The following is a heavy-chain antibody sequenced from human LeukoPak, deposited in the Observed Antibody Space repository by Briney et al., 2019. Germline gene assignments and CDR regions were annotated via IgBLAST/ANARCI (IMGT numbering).Heavy chain of an antibody. CDR2: ISYSGST. CDR1: GGSISSYY. D-gene: IGHD7-27*01. CDR3: ARGPTGDRLLWFDP. Sequence: SETLSLTCTVSGGSISSYYWSWIRQPPGKGLEWIGCISYSGSTNYNPSLKSRITISVDTSKNQFSLKLSSVTAADTAVYYCARGPTGDRLLWFDPWGQGTLVTVSS. J-gene: IGHJ5*02. V-gene: IGHV4-59*01.